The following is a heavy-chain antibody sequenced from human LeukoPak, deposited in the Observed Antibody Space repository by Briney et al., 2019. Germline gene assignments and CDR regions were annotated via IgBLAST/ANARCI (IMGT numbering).Heavy chain of an antibody. J-gene: IGHJ4*02. CDR3: ARDTYYHYYDSSGYYIDY. CDR1: GFTFSSYG. V-gene: IGHV3-33*01. D-gene: IGHD3-22*01. Sequence: GRSLRLSCAASGFTFSSYGMHWVRQAPGKGLEWVAVISYDGSNKYYADSVKGRFTISRDNSKNTLYLQMNSLRAEDTAVYYCARDTYYHYYDSSGYYIDYWGQGTLVTVSS. CDR2: ISYDGSNK.